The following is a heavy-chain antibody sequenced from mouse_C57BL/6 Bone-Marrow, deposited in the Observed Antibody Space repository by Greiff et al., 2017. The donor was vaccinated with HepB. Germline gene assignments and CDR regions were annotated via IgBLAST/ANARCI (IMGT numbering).Heavy chain of an antibody. CDR1: GYSFTDYN. CDR3: ARPSTPEAWFAY. Sequence: EVKVVESGPELVKPGASVKISCKASGYSFTDYNMNWVKQSNGKSLEWIGVINPNYGTTSYNQKFKGKATLTVDQSSSTAYMQLNSLTSEDSAVYYCARPSTPEAWFAYWGQGTLVTVSA. J-gene: IGHJ3*01. V-gene: IGHV1-39*01. CDR2: INPNYGTT. D-gene: IGHD2-1*01.